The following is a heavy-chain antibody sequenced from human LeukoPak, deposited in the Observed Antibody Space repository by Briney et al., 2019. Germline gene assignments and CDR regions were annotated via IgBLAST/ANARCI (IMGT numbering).Heavy chain of an antibody. CDR1: GGSISSYY. CDR2: IYYSGST. V-gene: IGHV4-59*01. CDR3: ARERRELLNWFDP. J-gene: IGHJ5*02. Sequence: PSETLSLTCTVSGGSISSYYWSWIRQPPGKGLEWIGYIYYSGSTNYNPSLKSRVTISVDTSKNQFSLKLSSVTAADTAVYHCARERRELLNWFDPWGQGTLVTVSS. D-gene: IGHD1-26*01.